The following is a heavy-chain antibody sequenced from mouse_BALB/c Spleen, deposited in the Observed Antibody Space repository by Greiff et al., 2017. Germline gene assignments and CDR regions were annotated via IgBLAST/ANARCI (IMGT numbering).Heavy chain of an antibody. CDR1: GFTFSSYY. V-gene: IGHV5-6-2*01. CDR3: ARNDYDFYFDY. J-gene: IGHJ2*01. D-gene: IGHD2-4*01. Sequence: EVMLVESGGGLVKLGGSLKLSCAASGFTFSSYYMSWVRQTPEKRLELVAAINSNGGSTYYPDTVKGRFTISRDNAKNTLYLQMSSLKSEDTALYYCARNDYDFYFDYWGQGTTLTVSS. CDR2: INSNGGST.